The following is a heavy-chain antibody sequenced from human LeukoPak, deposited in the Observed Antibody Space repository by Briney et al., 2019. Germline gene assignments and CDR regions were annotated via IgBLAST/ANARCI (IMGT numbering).Heavy chain of an antibody. D-gene: IGHD3-10*01. Sequence: GESLKISCKGSGYSFTSYWIGWVRQMPGKGLDWMGSIYPGDSDTRYSPSFQGQVTISADKSISTAYLQWSSLKASDTAMYYCARPYAQYYGSGSLDAFDIWGQGTMVTVSS. CDR1: GYSFTSYW. V-gene: IGHV5-51*01. J-gene: IGHJ3*02. CDR3: ARPYAQYYGSGSLDAFDI. CDR2: IYPGDSDT.